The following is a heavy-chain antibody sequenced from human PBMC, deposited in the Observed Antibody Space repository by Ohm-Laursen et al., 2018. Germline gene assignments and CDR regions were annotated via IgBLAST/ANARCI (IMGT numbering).Heavy chain of an antibody. V-gene: IGHV1-46*04. J-gene: IGHJ4*02. CDR1: GYTLTSYY. CDR3: ARGFPSSGWYSFDY. D-gene: IGHD6-19*01. CDR2: INSSSGST. Sequence: GASVKVSCKASGYTLTSYYMHWVRQAPGQGLEWMGIINSSSGSTRYAQKLKGRVTMTSDTSTSTVYMELSSLRSEDTAVYYCARGFPSSGWYSFDYWGQGTLVTVSS.